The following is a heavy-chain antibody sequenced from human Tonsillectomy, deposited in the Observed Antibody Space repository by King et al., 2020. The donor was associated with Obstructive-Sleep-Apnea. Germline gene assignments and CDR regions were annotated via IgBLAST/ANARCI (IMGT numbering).Heavy chain of an antibody. J-gene: IGHJ4*02. V-gene: IGHV3-21*01. CDR2: ISSSSSYI. CDR1: GFTFSSYS. Sequence: VQLVESGGGLVKPGGSLRLSCAASGFTFSSYSMNWVRQAPGKGLEWVSSISSSSSYIYYADSVKGRFTISRDNAKNSLYLQMNSLRAEDTAVYYCAGEAAAAGFFDYWGQGTLVTVSS. D-gene: IGHD6-13*01. CDR3: AGEAAAAGFFDY.